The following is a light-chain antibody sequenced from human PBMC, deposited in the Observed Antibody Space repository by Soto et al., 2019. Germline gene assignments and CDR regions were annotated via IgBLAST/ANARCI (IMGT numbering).Light chain of an antibody. CDR3: QSYDSSLSCWV. CDR1: SSNIGAGYD. J-gene: IGLJ3*02. V-gene: IGLV1-40*01. CDR2: GNS. Sequence: QSVLTQPPSVSGAPGQRVTISCTGSSSNIGAGYDVHWYQQLPGTAPKLLIYGNSNRHSGVPDRFSGSKSGTSASLAITGLLAEDEADYYCQSYDSSLSCWVFGGGTKVTVL.